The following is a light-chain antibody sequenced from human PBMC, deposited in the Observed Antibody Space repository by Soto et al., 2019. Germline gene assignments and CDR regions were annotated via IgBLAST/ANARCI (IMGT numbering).Light chain of an antibody. J-gene: IGLJ1*01. V-gene: IGLV1-44*01. CDR1: SSNIGTNT. CDR3: AAWDDTLNIYV. Sequence: VLTQPPSVSGTPGQRATISCFGSSSNIGTNTVNWYQQLSGTAPKLLIYTNNQRPSGVPDRFSGSKSGTSASLATSGLQSEDELDYYCAAWDDTLNIYVFGTGTKVTVL. CDR2: TNN.